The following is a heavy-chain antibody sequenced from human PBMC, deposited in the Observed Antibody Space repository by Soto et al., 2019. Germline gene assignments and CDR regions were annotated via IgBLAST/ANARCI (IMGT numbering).Heavy chain of an antibody. Sequence: QVQLVESGGGLVKTSGSLRIACAASGFTFSDYYMSWVRQAPGKGLEWVSYISSSGNTIYYADSVKGRFTISRDNAKNSVYLQMNSLRAEDTALYCVAKMSSENYYDPVFSWGQGTLVTVSS. CDR2: ISSSGNTI. D-gene: IGHD3-22*01. V-gene: IGHV3-11*01. CDR1: GFTFSDYY. J-gene: IGHJ4*02. CDR3: AKMSSENYYDPVFS.